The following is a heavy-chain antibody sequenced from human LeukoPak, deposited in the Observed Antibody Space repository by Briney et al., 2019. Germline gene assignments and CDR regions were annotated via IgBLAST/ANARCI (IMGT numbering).Heavy chain of an antibody. CDR3: AKFGDSSGSDY. Sequence: GGSLRLSCAVSGFTVSSNYMSWVRQAPGKGLEWVAVISYDGSNKYYADSVKGRFTISRDNSKNTLYLQMNSLRAEDTAVYYCAKFGDSSGSDYWGQGTLVTVSS. V-gene: IGHV3-30*18. CDR1: GFTVSSNY. D-gene: IGHD3-22*01. CDR2: ISYDGSNK. J-gene: IGHJ4*02.